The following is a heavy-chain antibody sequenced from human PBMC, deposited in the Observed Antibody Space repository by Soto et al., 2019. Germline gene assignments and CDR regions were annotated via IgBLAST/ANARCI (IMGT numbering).Heavy chain of an antibody. CDR2: ISYDGSNK. Sequence: QVQLVESGGGVVQPGRSLRLSCAASGFTFSSYGMHWVRQAPGKGLEWVAVISYDGSNKYYADSVKGRFTISRDNSKNTLYLQMNSLRAKDTAVYYCATPQGGWYPPFDYWGQGTLVTVSS. CDR1: GFTFSSYG. J-gene: IGHJ4*02. D-gene: IGHD6-19*01. CDR3: ATPQGGWYPPFDY. V-gene: IGHV3-30*03.